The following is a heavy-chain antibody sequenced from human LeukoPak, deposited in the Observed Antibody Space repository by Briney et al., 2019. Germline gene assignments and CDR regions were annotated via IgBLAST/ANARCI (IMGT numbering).Heavy chain of an antibody. V-gene: IGHV3-66*01. Sequence: PGGSLRLSREASGFTVSVNYVSWVRQAPGEGLEWVSTLYSGGSSHYADSVKGRFTISRDNSKNTLYLQMDTLRAEDTAVYYCARGYNYVFSFWGQGTLVTVTS. CDR1: GFTVSVNY. CDR3: ARGYNYVFSF. D-gene: IGHD5-18*01. CDR2: LYSGGSS. J-gene: IGHJ4*02.